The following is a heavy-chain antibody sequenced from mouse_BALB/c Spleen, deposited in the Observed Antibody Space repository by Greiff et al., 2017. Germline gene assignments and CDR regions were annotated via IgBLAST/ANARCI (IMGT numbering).Heavy chain of an antibody. CDR3: ARGDYYGTPYYFDD. CDR2: ISYSGST. J-gene: IGHJ2*01. V-gene: IGHV3-2*02. Sequence: EVHLVESGPGLVKPSQSLSLTCTVTGYSITSDYAWNWIRQFPGNKLEWMGYISYSGSTSYNPSLKSRISITRDTSKNQFFLQLNSVTTEDTATYYCARGDYYGTPYYFDDWGQGTTLTVSA. D-gene: IGHD1-1*01. CDR1: GYSITSDYA.